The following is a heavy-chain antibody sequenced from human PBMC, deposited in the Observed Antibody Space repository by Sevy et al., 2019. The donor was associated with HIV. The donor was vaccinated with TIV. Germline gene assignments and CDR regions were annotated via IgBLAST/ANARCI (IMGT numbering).Heavy chain of an antibody. J-gene: IGHJ4*02. D-gene: IGHD3-22*01. CDR2: FDPEDGET. Sequence: ASVKVSCKVSGHTLTEISKHWVRQTPGRGLEWMGRFDPEDGETIYAQKFQGRITMTEDTSTDTAYLELSSLRSEDTAMYYCATAREYYEDNSGYFDYWGPGTLVTVSS. CDR3: ATAREYYEDNSGYFDY. V-gene: IGHV1-24*01. CDR1: GHTLTEIS.